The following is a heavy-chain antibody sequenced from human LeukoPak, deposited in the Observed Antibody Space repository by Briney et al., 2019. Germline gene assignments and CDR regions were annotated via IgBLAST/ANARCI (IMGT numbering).Heavy chain of an antibody. Sequence: PGGSLRLSCAGSGFSFSTSGMHWVRQAPGKGLEWAALIKADGSDQYYADSVKGRFTISRDNSKNTLFLQMNSLRVEDTAVYYCAKGRGTAGAPNTCYFDLWGRGTLITVSS. CDR2: IKADGSDQ. D-gene: IGHD6-13*01. CDR1: GFSFSTSG. V-gene: IGHV3-30*02. J-gene: IGHJ2*01. CDR3: AKGRGTAGAPNTCYFDL.